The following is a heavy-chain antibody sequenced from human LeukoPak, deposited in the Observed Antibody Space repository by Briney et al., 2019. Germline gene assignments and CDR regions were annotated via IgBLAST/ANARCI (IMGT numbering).Heavy chain of an antibody. CDR3: TRRIAAAGNPSNFDY. CDR1: GFTFSGSA. D-gene: IGHD6-13*01. J-gene: IGHJ4*02. V-gene: IGHV3-73*01. Sequence: GGSLRLSCAASGFTFSGSAMHWVRQASGKGLEWVGRIRSKANSYATAYSAPVKGRLTISRDDSKNTAYLQMNSLKTEDTAVYYCTRRIAAAGNPSNFDYWGQGTLVTVSS. CDR2: IRSKANSYAT.